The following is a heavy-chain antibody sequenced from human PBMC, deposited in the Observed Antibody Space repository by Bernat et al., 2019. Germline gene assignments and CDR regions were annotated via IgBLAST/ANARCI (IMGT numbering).Heavy chain of an antibody. D-gene: IGHD6-6*01. J-gene: IGHJ3*02. Sequence: EVQLVESGGGLVKPGGSLRLSCAASGFTFSSYTMSWARQAPGKGLEWVAFISSNINYIYYADSVQGRFTISRDSAKNSLYLQMSSLRAEDTAVYYCARGRQHVDSDGFDIWGQGTMVTVSS. CDR3: ARGRQHVDSDGFDI. CDR2: ISSNINYI. CDR1: GFTFSSYT. V-gene: IGHV3-21*01.